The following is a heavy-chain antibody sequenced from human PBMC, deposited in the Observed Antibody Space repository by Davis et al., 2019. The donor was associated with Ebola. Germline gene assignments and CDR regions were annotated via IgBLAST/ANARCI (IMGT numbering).Heavy chain of an antibody. Sequence: GESLKISCSPSGFTFSDYSFTWVRQAPGKGLEWVSFISRSSSPIYYADSVKGRFTISRDNAKNSLSLQMNSLRDEDTAVYYCARSLGDIVLVPAALVPDYWGQGTLVTVSS. CDR3: ARSLGDIVLVPAALVPDY. D-gene: IGHD2-2*01. V-gene: IGHV3-48*02. CDR1: GFTFSDYS. J-gene: IGHJ4*02. CDR2: ISRSSSPI.